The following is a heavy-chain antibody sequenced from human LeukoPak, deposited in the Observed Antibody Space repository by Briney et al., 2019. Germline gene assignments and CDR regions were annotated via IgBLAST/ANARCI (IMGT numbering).Heavy chain of an antibody. CDR3: AMNYGYYYYYMDV. Sequence: GRSLRLSCAASGCTFSSYWMYWVHQAPGRGLVWVSRINSDGSSASYADSVKGRFTISRDNAKNTLYLQMNSLRAEDTAVYYCAMNYGYYYYYMDVWGKGTTVTVSS. V-gene: IGHV3-74*01. CDR1: GCTFSSYW. D-gene: IGHD1-7*01. J-gene: IGHJ6*03. CDR2: INSDGSSA.